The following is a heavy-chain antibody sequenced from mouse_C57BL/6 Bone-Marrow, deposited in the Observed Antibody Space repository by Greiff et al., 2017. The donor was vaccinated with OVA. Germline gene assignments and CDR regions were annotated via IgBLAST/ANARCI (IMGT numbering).Heavy chain of an antibody. Sequence: EVKLMESGGGLVQPKGSLKLSCAASGFSFNTYAMNWVRQAPGKGLEWVARIRSKSNNYATYYADSVKDRFTISRDDSESMLYLQMNNLKTEDTAMYYCVRHPRDGGAMDYWGQGTSVTVSS. D-gene: IGHD3-3*01. J-gene: IGHJ4*01. V-gene: IGHV10-1*01. CDR3: VRHPRDGGAMDY. CDR2: IRSKSNNYAT. CDR1: GFSFNTYA.